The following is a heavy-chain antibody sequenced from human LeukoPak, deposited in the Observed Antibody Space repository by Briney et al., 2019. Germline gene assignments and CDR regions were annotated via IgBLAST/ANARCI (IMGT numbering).Heavy chain of an antibody. J-gene: IGHJ4*02. CDR1: VVTVSSNY. Sequence: GGSLRLSCAVSVVTVSSNYTSWVRQALGKGLEWVSVIYSGGGTYYADSVKGRFTISRDNYKNTVYLQMNSLRVEDTAVYYCARSRGTFFPHDYWGQGTLVTVTS. D-gene: IGHD3-10*01. CDR2: IYSGGGT. V-gene: IGHV3-66*01. CDR3: ARSRGTFFPHDY.